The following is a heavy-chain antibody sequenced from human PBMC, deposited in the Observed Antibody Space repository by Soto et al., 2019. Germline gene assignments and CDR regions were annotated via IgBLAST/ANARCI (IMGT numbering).Heavy chain of an antibody. J-gene: IGHJ4*02. V-gene: IGHV5-10-1*01. CDR1: GYSFTSYW. CDR3: ARLQAAAGDNDLTFDY. CDR2: IDPSDSYT. D-gene: IGHD6-13*01. Sequence: EVQLVQSGAEVKKPGESLRISCKGSGYSFTSYWISWVRQMPGKGLEWMGRIDPSDSYTNYSPSFQGHVTISADKSIXXASLQWSSLKPSETAMYYCARLQAAAGDNDLTFDYWGQGTLVSVSS.